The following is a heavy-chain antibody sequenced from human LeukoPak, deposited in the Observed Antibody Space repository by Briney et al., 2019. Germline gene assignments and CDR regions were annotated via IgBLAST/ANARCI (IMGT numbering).Heavy chain of an antibody. V-gene: IGHV3-73*01. Sequence: GGSLKLSCAASGFTFSGSAMHWVRQASGKGLEWVGRIRSKANSYATAYAASVKGRFTISRDDSKNTAYLQMNSLKTEYTAVYYCTFTPGYSGYDGGLWGQGTLVTVSS. D-gene: IGHD5-12*01. CDR1: GFTFSGSA. CDR2: IRSKANSYAT. CDR3: TFTPGYSGYDGGL. J-gene: IGHJ4*02.